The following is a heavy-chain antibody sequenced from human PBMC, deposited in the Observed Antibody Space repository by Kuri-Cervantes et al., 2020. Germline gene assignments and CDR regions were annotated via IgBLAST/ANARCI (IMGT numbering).Heavy chain of an antibody. Sequence: SETLSLTCAVYGGSFSGYFRSWIRQPPGKGLEWIGEINHSGSTNYNPSLKSRVTISVDTSKNQVSLSLRSVTAADTAVYYCVRPDYGGNSGRFAFDIWGQGTVVTVSS. CDR3: VRPDYGGNSGRFAFDI. CDR2: INHSGST. D-gene: IGHD4-23*01. J-gene: IGHJ3*02. V-gene: IGHV4-34*01. CDR1: GGSFSGYF.